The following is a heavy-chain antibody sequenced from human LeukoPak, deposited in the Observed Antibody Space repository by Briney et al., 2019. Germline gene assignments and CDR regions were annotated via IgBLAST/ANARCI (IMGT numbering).Heavy chain of an antibody. CDR1: GFPFSPGW. D-gene: IGHD1-14*01. CDR3: ASLDTAAIRTGGY. J-gene: IGHJ4*02. CDR2: IKKYGSEA. V-gene: IGHV3-7*01. Sequence: GGSLRLSCAASGFPFSPGWMSWVRQAPGKGLEWVAMIKKYGSEALYVDSVKGRFTISRDSARNSLYLQMSSLRVDDTAVYYCASLDTAAIRTGGYWGRGTLVTVSS.